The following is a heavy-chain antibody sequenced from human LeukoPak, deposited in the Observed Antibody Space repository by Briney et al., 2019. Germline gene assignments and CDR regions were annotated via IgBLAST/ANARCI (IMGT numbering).Heavy chain of an antibody. CDR1: GFTFSSYA. J-gene: IGHJ4*02. V-gene: IGHV3-30*04. CDR2: ISYDGSNK. CDR3: ARATSFPRFKDEYYFDY. Sequence: PGGSLRLSCAASGFTFSSYAMHWVRQAPGKGLEWVAVISYDGSNKYYADSVKGRFTISRDNSKNTLYLQMNSLRAEDTAVYYCARATSFPRFKDEYYFDYWGQGTLVTVSS. D-gene: IGHD2-2*01.